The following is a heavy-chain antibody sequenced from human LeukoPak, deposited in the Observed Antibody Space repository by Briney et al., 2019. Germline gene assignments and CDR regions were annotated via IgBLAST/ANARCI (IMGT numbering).Heavy chain of an antibody. D-gene: IGHD7-27*01. CDR2: INIDGNRI. Sequence: RGSLRLSCAASGFTPSNSSMCWVRQAPGKGRRYVLEINIDGNRIRYVDSVKGRFTISRDGAKNTLFLQMNSLRDDDTAMYYCARGGLPGGFDYWGQGILVTVSS. CDR1: GFTPSNSS. CDR3: ARGGLPGGFDY. J-gene: IGHJ4*02. V-gene: IGHV3-74*01.